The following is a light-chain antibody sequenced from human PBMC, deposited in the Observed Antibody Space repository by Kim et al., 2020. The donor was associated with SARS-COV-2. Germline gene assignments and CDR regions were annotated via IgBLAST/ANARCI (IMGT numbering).Light chain of an antibody. CDR1: TSNIGSHY. J-gene: IGLJ1*01. V-gene: IGLV1-47*01. CDR3: ASWDDSLTPLYV. CDR2: RNN. Sequence: KVITSCSGSTSNIGSHYVYWYQQSPGTARRLLISRNNLRPSGVPDRFSGSKSGTSASLTISGVRSEDEADYYCASWDDSLTPLYVFATGTKVNVL.